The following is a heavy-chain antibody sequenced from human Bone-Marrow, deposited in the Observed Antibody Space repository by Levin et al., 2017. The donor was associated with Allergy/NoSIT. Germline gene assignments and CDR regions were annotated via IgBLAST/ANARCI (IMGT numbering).Heavy chain of an antibody. Sequence: SQTLSLTCTVSGDSISSRNYYWAWIRQPPGKGLEWVASIYHGGSTFYNPSLKSRVTISVDTSKNQFSLRVNSVTAADTAVYYCARDTIAARNFDYWGQGTLVTVSS. CDR3: ARDTIAARNFDY. J-gene: IGHJ4*02. V-gene: IGHV4-39*07. D-gene: IGHD2-15*01. CDR2: IYHGGST. CDR1: GDSISSRNYY.